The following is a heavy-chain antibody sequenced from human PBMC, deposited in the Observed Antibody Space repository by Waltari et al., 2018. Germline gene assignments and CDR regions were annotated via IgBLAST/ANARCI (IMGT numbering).Heavy chain of an antibody. J-gene: IGHJ6*03. CDR3: GGIAAAAYYYYYMDV. Sequence: QVQLVESGGGVVQPGRSLRLSCAASGFTFSSYAMPWVRQAPGKGLAWVAVILYDGSNKYSANSVKGRFTSSRDNSKNTLYLQMNSLRAEDTAVYYCGGIAAAAYYYYYMDVWGKGTTVTISS. V-gene: IGHV3-30-3*01. CDR2: ILYDGSNK. D-gene: IGHD6-13*01. CDR1: GFTFSSYA.